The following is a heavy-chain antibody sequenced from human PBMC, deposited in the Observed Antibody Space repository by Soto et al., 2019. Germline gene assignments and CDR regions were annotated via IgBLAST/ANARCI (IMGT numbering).Heavy chain of an antibody. CDR1: GGSISSGGFY. J-gene: IGHJ4*02. D-gene: IGHD3-3*01. CDR3: ASVALDGGGYYGPFDS. Sequence: QVQLQESVPGLVKPSQTLSLTCTVSGGSISSGGFYWRWIRQHPGKGLDWIVYIYKSGTISYKPSLKSRVSISVDASKNQLSLSLSSVMAEDAALSYCASVALDGGGYYGPFDSLGQGTLVTVSS. V-gene: IGHV4-31*03. CDR2: IYKSGTI.